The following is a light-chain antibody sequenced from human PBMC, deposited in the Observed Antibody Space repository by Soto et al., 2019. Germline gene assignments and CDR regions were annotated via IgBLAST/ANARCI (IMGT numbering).Light chain of an antibody. CDR1: QSVSSSY. V-gene: IGKV3-20*01. CDR2: GAS. Sequence: EIVLTQSPCTLSLSPGERATLSCRASQSVSSSYLAWYQQTPGQAPRLLIDGASSMATGIPDRFSGSGSGTDFTLTISRLQPEDVAVYYCQQYGSSPYTFGQGTKLEIK. CDR3: QQYGSSPYT. J-gene: IGKJ2*01.